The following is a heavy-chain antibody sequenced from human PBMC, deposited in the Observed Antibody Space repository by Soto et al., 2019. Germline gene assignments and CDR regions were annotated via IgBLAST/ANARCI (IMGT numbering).Heavy chain of an antibody. J-gene: IGHJ6*02. CDR2: IIPIFGTA. CDR1: GGTFSSYA. Sequence: QVQLVQSGAEVKKPGSSVKVSCKASGGTFSSYAISWVRQAPGQGLEWMGGIIPIFGTANYAQKFQGRVTITADESTSTAYMKLSSLRSEDTAVYYCASVLELHYYYGMDVWGQGTTVTVSS. D-gene: IGHD1-7*01. V-gene: IGHV1-69*12. CDR3: ASVLELHYYYGMDV.